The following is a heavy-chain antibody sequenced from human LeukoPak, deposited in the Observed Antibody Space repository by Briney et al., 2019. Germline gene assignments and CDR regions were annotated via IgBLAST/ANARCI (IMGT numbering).Heavy chain of an antibody. Sequence: ASVKVSCKASGYTFTGYYMHWVRQAPGQGLEWMGRINPNSGGTNYAQKFQGRVTITADESTSTAYMELSSLRSEDTAVYYCAKMEGYSYSDSWGQGTLVTVSS. D-gene: IGHD5-18*01. CDR2: INPNSGGT. CDR3: AKMEGYSYSDS. J-gene: IGHJ4*02. CDR1: GYTFTGYY. V-gene: IGHV1-2*06.